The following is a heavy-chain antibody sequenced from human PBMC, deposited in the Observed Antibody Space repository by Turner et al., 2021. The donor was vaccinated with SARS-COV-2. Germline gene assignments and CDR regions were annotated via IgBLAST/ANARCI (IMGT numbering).Heavy chain of an antibody. CDR3: GADISGWAADY. V-gene: IGHV3-21*01. CDR1: GFTFSSSW. J-gene: IGHJ4*02. Sequence: EVQLVESGGGLVKPGGSLRLSCAASGFTFSSSWMNWVRQAPGKGLEWVSSISSTSSYKYYADSVKGRFTISRDNANKSLYLQMDSLRAEDTAVYYCGADISGWAADYWGQGALVTVSS. D-gene: IGHD6-19*01. CDR2: ISSTSSYK.